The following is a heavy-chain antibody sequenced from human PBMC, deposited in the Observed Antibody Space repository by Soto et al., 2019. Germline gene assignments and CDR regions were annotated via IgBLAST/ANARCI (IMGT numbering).Heavy chain of an antibody. Sequence: QVQLVQSGAEVKKPGSSVKVSCKASGGTFSSYAISWVRQAPGQGLEWMGGIIPIFGTANYAQKFQGRVTITAEECTSTAYLELSSRRSEDTAVYYCAREWVYDSSKKLDYWGQGTLVSVSS. J-gene: IGHJ4*02. V-gene: IGHV1-69*12. D-gene: IGHD3-22*01. CDR2: IIPIFGTA. CDR1: GGTFSSYA. CDR3: AREWVYDSSKKLDY.